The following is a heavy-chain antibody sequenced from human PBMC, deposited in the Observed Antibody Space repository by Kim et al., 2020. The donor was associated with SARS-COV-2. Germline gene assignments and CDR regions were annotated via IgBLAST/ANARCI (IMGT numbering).Heavy chain of an antibody. CDR1: GYSFTSYW. D-gene: IGHD6-6*01. CDR3: ARRAYSSSSHALYYYYYYGMDV. V-gene: IGHV5-51*01. CDR2: IYPGDSDT. Sequence: GESLKISCKGSGYSFTSYWIGWVRQMPGKGLEWMGIIYPGDSDTRYSPSFQGQVTISADKSISTAYLQWSSLKASDTAMYYCARRAYSSSSHALYYYYYYGMDVWGQGTTVTVSS. J-gene: IGHJ6*02.